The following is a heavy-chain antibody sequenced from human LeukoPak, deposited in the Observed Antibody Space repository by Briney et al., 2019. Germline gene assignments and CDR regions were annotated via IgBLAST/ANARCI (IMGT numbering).Heavy chain of an antibody. CDR1: GFTFSSYS. D-gene: IGHD3-3*01. CDR2: ISSSSSYI. CDR3: ARDPTYDFWSGPLYHFDY. Sequence: GGSLRLSCAATGFTFSSYSMNWVRQAPGKGLEWVSSISSSSSYIYYADSVKGRFTISRDNAKNSLYLQMNSLRAEDTAVYYCARDPTYDFWSGPLYHFDYWGQGTLVTVSS. V-gene: IGHV3-21*01. J-gene: IGHJ4*02.